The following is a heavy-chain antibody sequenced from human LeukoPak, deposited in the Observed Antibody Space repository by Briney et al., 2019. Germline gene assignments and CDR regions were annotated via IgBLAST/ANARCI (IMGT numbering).Heavy chain of an antibody. CDR1: GFTFSSYS. J-gene: IGHJ4*02. CDR3: ATTQKPIWSGYYTDPFDY. V-gene: IGHV3-48*02. Sequence: PGGSLRLSCAASGFTFSSYSMNWVRQAPGKGLEWVSYISSSSSTIYYADSVKGRFTISRDNAKNSLYLQMNSLRDEDTAVYYCATTQKPIWSGYYTDPFDYWGQGTLVTASS. CDR2: ISSSSSTI. D-gene: IGHD3-3*01.